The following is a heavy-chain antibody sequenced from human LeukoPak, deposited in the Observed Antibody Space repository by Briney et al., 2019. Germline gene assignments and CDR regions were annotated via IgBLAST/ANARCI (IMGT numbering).Heavy chain of an antibody. D-gene: IGHD3-3*01. V-gene: IGHV3-53*01. CDR3: ARFLEWFFDY. CDR2: IYSGGST. Sequence: PGGSLRLSCVASGFTVSSNYMSWVRQAPGKGLEWVSVIYSGGSTYYADSVKGRFTISRDNSKNTLYLQMNSLRAEDTAVYYCARFLEWFFDYWGQGTLVTVSS. CDR1: GFTVSSNY. J-gene: IGHJ4*02.